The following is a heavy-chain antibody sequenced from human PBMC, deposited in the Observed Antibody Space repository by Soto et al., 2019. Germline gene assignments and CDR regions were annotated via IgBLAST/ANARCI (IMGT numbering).Heavy chain of an antibody. CDR3: ARRRYGSGSYRLDY. Sequence: SETLSLTCTVSGGSISSSSYYWGWIRQPPGKGLEWIGSIYYSGSTYYNPSLKSRVTISVDTSKNQFSLKLSSVTAADTAVYYCARRRYGSGSYRLDYWGHGTLVTVSS. J-gene: IGHJ4*01. V-gene: IGHV4-39*01. CDR2: IYYSGST. CDR1: GGSISSSSYY. D-gene: IGHD3-10*01.